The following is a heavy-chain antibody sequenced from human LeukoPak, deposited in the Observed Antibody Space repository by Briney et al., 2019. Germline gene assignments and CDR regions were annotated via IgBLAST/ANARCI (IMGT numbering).Heavy chain of an antibody. CDR1: GFSLSTPAVA. V-gene: IGHV2-5*02. CDR3: ARALYYDSGYYFDS. J-gene: IGHJ4*02. D-gene: IGHD3-22*01. CDR2: LYWDADK. Sequence: SGPTLMNPSEALTLTFSFSGFSLSTPAVAEGWIRQPPVKALEWHALLYWDADKGYSPSLKSRLTITKHTSRKQVLLTMTNMDPGHTATYYCARALYYDSGYYFDSWGQGALVTVSS.